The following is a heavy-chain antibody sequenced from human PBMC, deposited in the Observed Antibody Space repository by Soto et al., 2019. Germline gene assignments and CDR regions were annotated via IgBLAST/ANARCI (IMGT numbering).Heavy chain of an antibody. D-gene: IGHD2-2*01. Sequence: GGSLRLSCAASGFTFSDYYMSWIRQAPGKGLEWVSYISSSSSYTNYADSVKGRFTISRDNAKNSLYLQMNSLRAEDTAVYYCAREEVFGYCSSTSCSPRGDYYYYGVDVWGQGTTVTVSS. V-gene: IGHV3-11*06. CDR3: AREEVFGYCSSTSCSPRGDYYYYGVDV. CDR2: ISSSSSYT. CDR1: GFTFSDYY. J-gene: IGHJ6*02.